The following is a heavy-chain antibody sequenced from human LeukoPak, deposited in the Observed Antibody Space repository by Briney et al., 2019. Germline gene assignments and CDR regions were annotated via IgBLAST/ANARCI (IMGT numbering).Heavy chain of an antibody. V-gene: IGHV3-66*01. D-gene: IGHD3-22*01. CDR3: ARDLDSSGYYAGY. CDR2: IYSGGST. Sequence: GGSLRLSCAASGFTVSSNYMSWVRQAPGKGLEWVSVIYSGGSTYYADSVKGRFTISRDNSKNTLYLQMNSLRAEDTAVYYCARDLDSSGYYAGYWGQGTLVTVSS. J-gene: IGHJ4*02. CDR1: GFTVSSNY.